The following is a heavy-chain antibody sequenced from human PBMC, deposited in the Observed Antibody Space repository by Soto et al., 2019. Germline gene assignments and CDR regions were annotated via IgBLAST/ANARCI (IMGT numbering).Heavy chain of an antibody. CDR2: IIPIFGTA. J-gene: IGHJ6*02. V-gene: IGHV1-69*12. D-gene: IGHD4-17*01. CDR3: ARVTTVTPPHYGMDV. CDR1: GGTFSSYA. Sequence: QVQLVQSGAEVKKPGSSVKVSCKASGGTFSSYAISWVRQAPGQGLEWMGGIIPIFGTANYAQKFQGRVTITADESTRTAYRELSSRRSEDTAVYYCARVTTVTPPHYGMDVWGQGTTVTVSS.